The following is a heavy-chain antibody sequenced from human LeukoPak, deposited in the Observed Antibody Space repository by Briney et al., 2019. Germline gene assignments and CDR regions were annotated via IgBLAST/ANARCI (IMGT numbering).Heavy chain of an antibody. CDR2: ISGSGGSS. CDR3: AKRPGPSSGRNY. V-gene: IGHV3-23*01. D-gene: IGHD1-26*01. J-gene: IGHJ4*02. Sequence: PGGSLRLSCADSGFTFSIYTMHWFRQAPGKGLEWVSAISGSGGSSDYADSVKGRFTISRDNSKNTLHLQMNSLRAEDTAIYYCAKRPGPSSGRNYWGQGTLVTVSS. CDR1: GFTFSIYT.